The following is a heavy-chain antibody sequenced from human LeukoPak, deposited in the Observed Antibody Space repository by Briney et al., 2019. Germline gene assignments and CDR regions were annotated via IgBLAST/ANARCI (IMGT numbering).Heavy chain of an antibody. V-gene: IGHV1-8*01. CDR1: RYTFTRYE. CDR2: MNPNSGNT. J-gene: IGHJ5*02. D-gene: IGHD3-16*01. Sequence: ASVKVSCKASRYTFTRYEINWVRQAPGQGREWIGWMNPNSGNTGYAQKFQGRGTMTRNTSIRTAYMALSSLRSQDTAVYYCASGPSRPGGGFDPWGQGTLVTVSS. CDR3: ASGPSRPGGGFDP.